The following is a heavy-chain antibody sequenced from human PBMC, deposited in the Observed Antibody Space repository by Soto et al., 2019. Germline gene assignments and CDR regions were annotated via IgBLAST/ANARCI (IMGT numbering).Heavy chain of an antibody. J-gene: IGHJ4*02. Sequence: QVQLQKWGAGLLKPSETLSLTCAVYGGSLSGYYWSWIRQAPGKGMEWIGEINHSGTTNYKPSLKSRTAILIDTSNHHYSLIRSAVTAADRAMYYCARGGATPLVLKYWGQGTLVTVSA. CDR2: INHSGTT. CDR3: ARGGATPLVLKY. CDR1: GGSLSGYY. D-gene: IGHD3-16*01. V-gene: IGHV4-34*01.